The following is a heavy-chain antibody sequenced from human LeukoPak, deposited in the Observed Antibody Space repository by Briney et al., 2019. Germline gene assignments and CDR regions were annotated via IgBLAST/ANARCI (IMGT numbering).Heavy chain of an antibody. Sequence: GGSLRLSCAVSGFSFSGYEMNWVRQAPGKGLEWISYISSRGSATYYADSVKGRFIISRDGAKNSLYLQMNSLRAEDTAVYYCAREMEFTGYDFGLDYWGQGTLVTVSS. CDR1: GFSFSGYE. CDR3: AREMEFTGYDFGLDY. V-gene: IGHV3-48*03. J-gene: IGHJ4*02. D-gene: IGHD3-3*01. CDR2: ISSRGSAT.